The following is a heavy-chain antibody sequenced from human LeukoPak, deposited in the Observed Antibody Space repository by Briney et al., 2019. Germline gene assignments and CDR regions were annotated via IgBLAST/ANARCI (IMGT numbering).Heavy chain of an antibody. D-gene: IGHD2-2*01. CDR1: GGTFSSYA. CDR3: ASCSTSCYAVDYYYYGMDV. Sequence: SVKVSCKASGGTFSSYAITWVRLAPGQGLEWMGDIVPIVGTANYAQKFQGRVTITADESTSTAYMELSSLGSEDTAVYYCASCSTSCYAVDYYYYGMDVWGQGTTVTVSS. CDR2: IVPIVGTA. V-gene: IGHV1-69*13. J-gene: IGHJ6*02.